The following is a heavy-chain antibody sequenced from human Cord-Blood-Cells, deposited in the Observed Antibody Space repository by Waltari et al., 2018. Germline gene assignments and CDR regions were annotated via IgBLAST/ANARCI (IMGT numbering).Heavy chain of an antibody. CDR2: ISGSGGST. V-gene: IGHV3-23*01. D-gene: IGHD3-3*01. J-gene: IGHJ3*02. CDR1: GFTFSSYA. Sequence: EVQLLESGGGLVQPGGSLRLSCAASGFTFSSYAMSWVRQAPGKGLEWVSAISGSGGSTYYADSVKGRFTISRDNSKNTLYLQMNSLRAEDTAVYYCAKVRSGPDFWSGYYDAFDIWGQGTMVTVSS. CDR3: AKVRSGPDFWSGYYDAFDI.